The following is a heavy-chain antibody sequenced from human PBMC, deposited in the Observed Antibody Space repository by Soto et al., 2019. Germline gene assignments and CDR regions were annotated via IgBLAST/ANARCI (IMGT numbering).Heavy chain of an antibody. CDR1: GFTFSGSA. D-gene: IGHD6-19*01. V-gene: IGHV3-73*01. J-gene: IGHJ4*02. CDR2: IRSKANSYAT. CDR3: TSFRRREYSSGWYEGRAAHSQDFDY. Sequence: GGSLRLSCAASGFTFSGSAMHWVRQASGKGLEWVGRIRSKANSYATAYAASVKGRFTISRDDSKNTAYLQMNSLKTEDTAVYYCTSFRRREYSSGWYEGRAAHSQDFDYWGQGTLVTVSS.